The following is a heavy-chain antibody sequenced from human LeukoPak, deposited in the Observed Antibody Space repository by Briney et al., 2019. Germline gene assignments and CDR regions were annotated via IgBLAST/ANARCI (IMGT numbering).Heavy chain of an antibody. V-gene: IGHV5-51*01. CDR2: IYPGDSDT. CDR1: GYSFTSYW. J-gene: IGHJ4*02. CDR3: ARQKSSSGWYYFDY. Sequence: GESLKISCKGSGYSFTSYWIGWVRQMPGRGLEWMGIIYPGDSDTRYSPSFQGQVTISADKSISTAYLQWSSVKASDTAMYYCARQKSSSGWYYFDYWGQGTLVTVSS. D-gene: IGHD6-19*01.